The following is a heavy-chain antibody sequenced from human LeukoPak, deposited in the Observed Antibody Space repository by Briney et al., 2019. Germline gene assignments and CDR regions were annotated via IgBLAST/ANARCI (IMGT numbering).Heavy chain of an antibody. J-gene: IGHJ6*02. CDR1: GGTFSSYA. CDR3: ARAAGFGELSRYYYYGMDV. V-gene: IGHV1-69*04. CDR2: IIPILGIA. Sequence: ASVKVSCKASGGTFSSYAISWVRQAPGQGLEWMGRIIPILGIANYAQKFQGRVTITADKSTSTAYMELSSLRSEDTAVYYCARAAGFGELSRYYYYGMDVWGQGTTVTVS. D-gene: IGHD3-10*01.